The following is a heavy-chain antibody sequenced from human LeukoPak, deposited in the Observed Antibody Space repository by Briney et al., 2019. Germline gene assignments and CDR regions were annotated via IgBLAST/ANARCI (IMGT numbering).Heavy chain of an antibody. CDR1: GGFFSGYY. CDR2: INHSGST. V-gene: IGHV4-34*01. D-gene: IGHD6-19*01. CDR3: AISAVAGFRYYYYYGMDV. J-gene: IGHJ6*02. Sequence: PSETLSLTCAVYGGFFSGYYWSWIRQPPGKGLEWIGEINHSGSTNYNPSLKSRVTISVDTSKNQFSLKLSSVTAADTAVYYCAISAVAGFRYYYYYGMDVWGQGTTVTVSS.